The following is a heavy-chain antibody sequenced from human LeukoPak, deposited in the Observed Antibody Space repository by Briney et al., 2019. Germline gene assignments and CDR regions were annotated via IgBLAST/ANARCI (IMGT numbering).Heavy chain of an antibody. CDR1: GFTFSSYS. J-gene: IGHJ6*02. CDR2: ISSSSSYI. V-gene: IGHV3-21*01. Sequence: GGSLRLSCAASGFTFSSYSMNWVRQAPGKGLEWVSSISSSSSYIYYADSVKGRFTISRDNSKNTLYLQMNSLRAEDTAVYYCARDGWFGELPHXXXDVWGQGTTVTVSS. CDR3: ARDGWFGELPHXXXDV. D-gene: IGHD3-10*01.